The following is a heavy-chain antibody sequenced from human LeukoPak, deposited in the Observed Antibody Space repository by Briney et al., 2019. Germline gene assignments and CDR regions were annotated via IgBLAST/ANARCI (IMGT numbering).Heavy chain of an antibody. D-gene: IGHD3-3*01. V-gene: IGHV4-59*01. CDR2: IYYSGST. Sequence: RSSETLSLTCTVSGGSISSYYWSWIRQPPGKGLEWIGYIYYSGSTNYNPSLKSRVTISVDTSKNQFSLKLSSVTAADTAVYYCARLVTIFGVVILYMDVWGKGTTVTVPS. CDR1: GGSISSYY. J-gene: IGHJ6*03. CDR3: ARLVTIFGVVILYMDV.